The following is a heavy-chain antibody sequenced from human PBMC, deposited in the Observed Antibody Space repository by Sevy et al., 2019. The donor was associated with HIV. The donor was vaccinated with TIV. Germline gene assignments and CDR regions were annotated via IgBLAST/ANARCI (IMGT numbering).Heavy chain of an antibody. Sequence: GGSLRLSCAASGFTFGSYWMTWVRQAPGKGLEWVANIKVDGSGRFYLDSVRGRFTVSRDNAKKTLYLQMNNLRGEDSALYYCARLYSSSSGRGLDNWGQGALVTVSS. V-gene: IGHV3-7*01. D-gene: IGHD6-6*01. CDR1: GFTFGSYW. J-gene: IGHJ4*02. CDR3: ARLYSSSSGRGLDN. CDR2: IKVDGSGR.